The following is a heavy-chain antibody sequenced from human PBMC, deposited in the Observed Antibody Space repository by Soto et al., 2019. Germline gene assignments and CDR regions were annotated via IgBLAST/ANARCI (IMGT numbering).Heavy chain of an antibody. CDR2: IYPDDSDT. Sequence: GESLKISCKGSGYSFTSYWIGWVRQMPGKGLEWMGIIYPDDSDTRYSPSFQGQVTISVDKSISTAYLQWSSLKTSDTAMYYCARRRFGESRGFDYWGQGTLVTVSS. V-gene: IGHV5-51*01. J-gene: IGHJ4*02. CDR1: GYSFTSYW. D-gene: IGHD3-10*01. CDR3: ARRRFGESRGFDY.